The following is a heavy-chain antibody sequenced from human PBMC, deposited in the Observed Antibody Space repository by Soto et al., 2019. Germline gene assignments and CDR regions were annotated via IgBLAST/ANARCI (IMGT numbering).Heavy chain of an antibody. V-gene: IGHV1-2*02. CDR1: GYTFSDYY. Sequence: ASVKVSCKASGYTFSDYYIHWVRQAPGQGLEWMGWINPNSGGTKYAPKFQGGVTMTRDTSITTAYMELSRLRSGDTAVYYCAREPATAKPEGVDFWGQGTLVTVSS. J-gene: IGHJ4*02. CDR3: AREPATAKPEGVDF. D-gene: IGHD1-1*01. CDR2: INPNSGGT.